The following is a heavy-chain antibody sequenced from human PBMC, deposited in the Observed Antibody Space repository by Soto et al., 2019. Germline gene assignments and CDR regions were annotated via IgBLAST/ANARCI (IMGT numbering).Heavy chain of an antibody. V-gene: IGHV4-30-4*01. CDR1: GGSISSGDYY. Sequence: SETLSLTCTVSGGSISSGDYYWSWIRQPPGKGLEWIGYIYYSGSTYYNPSLKSRVTISVDTSKNQFSLKLSSVTAADTAVYYCARDLPIWRWFDPWGQGTLVTVSS. J-gene: IGHJ5*02. CDR3: ARDLPIWRWFDP. D-gene: IGHD1-1*01. CDR2: IYYSGST.